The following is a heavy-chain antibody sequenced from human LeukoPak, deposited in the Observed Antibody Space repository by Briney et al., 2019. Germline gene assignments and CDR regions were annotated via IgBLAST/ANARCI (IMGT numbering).Heavy chain of an antibody. CDR1: GYTFTSYD. CDR2: MNPNSGNT. CDR3: ARHPSVVPAAYFDY. V-gene: IGHV1-8*03. J-gene: IGHJ4*02. D-gene: IGHD2-2*01. Sequence: ASVKVSCKASGYTFTSYDINWVRQATGQGLEWMGWMNPNSGNTGYAQKFQGRVTITRNTSISTAYVELSSLRSEDTAVYYCARHPSVVPAAYFDYWGQGTLVTVSS.